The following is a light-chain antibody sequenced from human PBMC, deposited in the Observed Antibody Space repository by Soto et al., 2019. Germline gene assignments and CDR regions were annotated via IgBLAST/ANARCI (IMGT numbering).Light chain of an antibody. CDR2: GAS. J-gene: IGKJ1*01. CDR3: QQYGGSPRT. CDR1: QSIGGNF. V-gene: IGKV3-20*01. Sequence: EIVLTQSPGTLSLSPGEGATLSCRASQSIGGNFLAWYQQRRGQAPRLLIHGASNRATGIPDRFSGSGSGTDFTLTITRLEPEDGAVYYCQQYGGSPRTFGQGTKVEVK.